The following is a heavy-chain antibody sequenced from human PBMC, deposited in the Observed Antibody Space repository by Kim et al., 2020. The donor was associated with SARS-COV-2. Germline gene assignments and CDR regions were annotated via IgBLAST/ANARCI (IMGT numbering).Heavy chain of an antibody. V-gene: IGHV4-59*08. Sequence: SETLSLTCTVSGGSISSYYWSWIRQPPGKGLEWIGYIYYSGSTNYNPSLKSRVTISVDTSKNQFSLKLSSVTAADTAVYYCARHYYDSSGYYNHFDYWG. CDR2: IYYSGST. CDR1: GGSISSYY. D-gene: IGHD3-22*01. J-gene: IGHJ4*01. CDR3: ARHYYDSSGYYNHFDY.